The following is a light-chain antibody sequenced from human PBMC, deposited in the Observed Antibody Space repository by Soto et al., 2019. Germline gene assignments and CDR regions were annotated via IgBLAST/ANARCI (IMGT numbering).Light chain of an antibody. CDR2: DAS. J-gene: IGKJ5*01. CDR1: QTFSSH. V-gene: IGKV3-11*01. CDR3: QQRSNWPPVIT. Sequence: EIVLTQSPATLSLSPGERATLSCRASQTFSSHLAWYQQKPGQAPRLLIYDASKRATGIPARLSGRGSGTDFTLTISSLEPEDFAVYDCQQRSNWPPVITFGQGKRLE.